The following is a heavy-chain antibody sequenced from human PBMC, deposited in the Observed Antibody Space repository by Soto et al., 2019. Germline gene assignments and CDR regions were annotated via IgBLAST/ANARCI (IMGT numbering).Heavy chain of an antibody. CDR2: ISASADST. Sequence: PGGSLRLSCVATGFTFNTYAMTWVRQAPGEGLEWVATISASADSTYYADSVKGRFTISRDTSKNTLNLQMNGLRAEDTAVYYCAKDLSSGTFMRRFDPWGQGTLVTVSS. D-gene: IGHD5-12*01. V-gene: IGHV3-23*01. CDR1: GFTFNTYA. J-gene: IGHJ5*02. CDR3: AKDLSSGTFMRRFDP.